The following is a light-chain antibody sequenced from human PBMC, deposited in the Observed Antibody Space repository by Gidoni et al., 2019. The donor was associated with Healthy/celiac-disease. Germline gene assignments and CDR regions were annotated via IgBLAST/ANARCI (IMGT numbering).Light chain of an antibody. Sequence: QSALTQPASVSGSPGQSITISCTGTSSDVGSYNLVSWYQQHPGKAPKLMTHEVSKRPSGVSNRFSGSKSGNTASLTISGLQAEDEADYYCCSYAGSSTYVFGTGTKVTVI. J-gene: IGLJ1*01. V-gene: IGLV2-23*02. CDR2: EVS. CDR1: SSDVGSYNL. CDR3: CSYAGSSTYV.